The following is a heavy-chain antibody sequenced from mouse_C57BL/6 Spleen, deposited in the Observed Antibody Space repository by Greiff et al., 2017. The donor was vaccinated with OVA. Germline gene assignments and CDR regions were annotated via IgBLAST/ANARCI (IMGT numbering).Heavy chain of an antibody. CDR2: ISYDGSN. J-gene: IGHJ2*01. CDR1: GYSITSGYY. V-gene: IGHV3-6*01. Sequence: EVQLQQSGPGLVKPSQSLSLTCSVTGYSITSGYYWNWIRQFPGNKLEWMGYISYDGSNNYNPSLKNRISITRDTSKNQFFLKLDSVTTEDTATYYCARDDGYWGQGTTLTVSS. CDR3: ARDDGY.